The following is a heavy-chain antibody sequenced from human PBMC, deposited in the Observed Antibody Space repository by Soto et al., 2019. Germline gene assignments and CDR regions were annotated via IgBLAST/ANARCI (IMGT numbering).Heavy chain of an antibody. CDR1: GFTLSDYY. CDR2: ISSSSTTV. J-gene: IGHJ4*02. D-gene: IGHD5-12*01. CDR3: ARDGVLATGPIEY. Sequence: QVQLVESGGGLVEPGGSLRLSCAASGFTLSDYYISWVRQAPGKGLEWLSYISSSSTTVYYVDSVQGRFTISRDNAKNSLYLQMDSLRVEDTAVYYCARDGVLATGPIEYWGQGAQVTVSS. V-gene: IGHV3-11*01.